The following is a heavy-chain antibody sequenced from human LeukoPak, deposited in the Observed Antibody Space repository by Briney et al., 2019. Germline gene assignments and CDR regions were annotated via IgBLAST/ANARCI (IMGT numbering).Heavy chain of an antibody. V-gene: IGHV4-59*08. CDR2: FYFNRNT. CDR3: ARQYGFMRAYRHLDS. Sequence: SETLSLTCTVSVGPISRYYWTWIRKPPGKALEGIGYFYFNRNTDYNPSLKSRVTISVDSSKDQFSLNLTSVTAAVTAVYYCARQYGFMRAYRHLDSWGQGTLVTVSS. J-gene: IGHJ4*02. CDR1: VGPISRYY. D-gene: IGHD3-16*01.